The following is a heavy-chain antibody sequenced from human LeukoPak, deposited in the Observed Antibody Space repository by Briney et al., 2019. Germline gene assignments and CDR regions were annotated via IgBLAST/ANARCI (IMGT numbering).Heavy chain of an antibody. D-gene: IGHD3-3*01. V-gene: IGHV3-23*01. CDR2: ISGSGGST. Sequence: PGGSLRLSCAASGFTVSSNYMSWVRQAPGKGLEWVSAISGSGGSTYYADSVKGRFTISRDNSKNTLYLQMNSLRAEDTAVYYCAKDPITIFGVVMSYYFDYWGQGTLVTVSS. CDR3: AKDPITIFGVVMSYYFDY. CDR1: GFTVSSNY. J-gene: IGHJ4*02.